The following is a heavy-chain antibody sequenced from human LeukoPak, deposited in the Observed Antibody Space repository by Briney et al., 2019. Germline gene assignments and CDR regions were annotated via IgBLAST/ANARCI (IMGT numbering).Heavy chain of an antibody. V-gene: IGHV1-69*13. CDR3: ARKRTYYDFWSGQWDAFDI. CDR2: IIPIFGTA. CDR1: GGTFSSYA. Sequence: ASVKVSCKASGGTFSSYAISWVRQAPGQGLEWMGGIIPIFGTANYAQKFQGRVTITADESTSTAYMELSSLRSEDTAVYYCARKRTYYDFWSGQWDAFDIWGQGTMVTVSS. J-gene: IGHJ3*02. D-gene: IGHD3-3*01.